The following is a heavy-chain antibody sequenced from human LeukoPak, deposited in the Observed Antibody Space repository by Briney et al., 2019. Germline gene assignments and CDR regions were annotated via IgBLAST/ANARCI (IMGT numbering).Heavy chain of an antibody. Sequence: GESLRLSCAASGFTFSSYWMSWVRQAPGKGLEWVANIKQDGSEKYYVDSVKGRFTISRDNAKNSLYLQMNSLRAEDTAVYYCARVGSSRRVDYWGQGTLVTVSS. D-gene: IGHD2-2*01. V-gene: IGHV3-7*01. CDR2: IKQDGSEK. CDR3: ARVGSSRRVDY. J-gene: IGHJ4*02. CDR1: GFTFSSYW.